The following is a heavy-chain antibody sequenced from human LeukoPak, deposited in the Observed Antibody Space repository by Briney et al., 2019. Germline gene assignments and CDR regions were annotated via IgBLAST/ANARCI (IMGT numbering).Heavy chain of an antibody. Sequence: GGSLRPSCAASGFTFSSYAMHWVRQAPGKGLEWVAVISYDGSNKYYADSVKGRFTISRDNSKNTLYLQMNSLRAEDTAVYYCARDDRHPPLDYWGQGTLVTVSS. CDR3: ARDDRHPPLDY. J-gene: IGHJ4*02. CDR1: GFTFSSYA. D-gene: IGHD3-22*01. V-gene: IGHV3-30*04. CDR2: ISYDGSNK.